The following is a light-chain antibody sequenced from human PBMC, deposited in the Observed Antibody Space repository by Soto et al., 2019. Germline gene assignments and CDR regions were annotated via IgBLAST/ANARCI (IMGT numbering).Light chain of an antibody. CDR2: AAS. V-gene: IGKV1-39*01. CDR1: QSISTY. Sequence: DIKMTQSPSSLSASVGDRVTITCRASQSISTYLNWYQQKPGKAPKLLIYAASSLQGGVPSRFSGGGSGTDFTLSISSLQSEDFATYYCQQSYGSPPCTVGGGTKVEMK. CDR3: QQSYGSPPCT. J-gene: IGKJ4*01.